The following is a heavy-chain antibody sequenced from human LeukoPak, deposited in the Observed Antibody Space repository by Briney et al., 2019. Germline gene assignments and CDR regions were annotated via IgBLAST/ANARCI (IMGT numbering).Heavy chain of an antibody. CDR2: ISYDGSNK. J-gene: IGHJ4*02. CDR1: GFTFSSYG. V-gene: IGHV3-30*18. D-gene: IGHD3-22*01. Sequence: GGSLRLSCAASGFTFSSYGMHWVRQAPGKGLEWVAVISYDGSNKYYADSVKGRFTISRDNSKNTLYLQMNSLRAEDTAVYYCANLPFYDSSGYGDYWGQGTLVTVSS. CDR3: ANLPFYDSSGYGDY.